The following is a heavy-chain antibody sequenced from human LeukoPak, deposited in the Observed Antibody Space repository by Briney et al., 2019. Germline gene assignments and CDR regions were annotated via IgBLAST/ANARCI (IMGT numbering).Heavy chain of an antibody. Sequence: SETLSLTCNVSGDSISTTSIYWGWIRQPPGQGLEWIGSMHHSGITYYNPSLKSRASISVDTSKNQFSLRLSSVTAADTAVYYCARGQGQDYDFWSGYGHYYYMDVWGKGTTVTVSS. V-gene: IGHV4-39*07. J-gene: IGHJ6*03. CDR3: ARGQGQDYDFWSGYGHYYYMDV. CDR2: MHHSGIT. D-gene: IGHD3-3*01. CDR1: GDSISTTSIY.